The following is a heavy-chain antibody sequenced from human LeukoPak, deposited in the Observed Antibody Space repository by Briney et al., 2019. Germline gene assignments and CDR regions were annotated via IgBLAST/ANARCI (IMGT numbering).Heavy chain of an antibody. V-gene: IGHV4-4*07. D-gene: IGHD3-9*01. CDR1: GGSIRSYY. CDR2: IYTSGST. Sequence: SETLSLTCTVSGGSIRSYYWSWIRQPAGKGLEWIGRIYTSGSTNFNPSLKSRVTMSVDTSKNQFSLKLSSVTAADTAVYYCARVRDDVLTGHYYYYMDVWGKGTTVTISS. CDR3: ARVRDDVLTGHYYYYMDV. J-gene: IGHJ6*03.